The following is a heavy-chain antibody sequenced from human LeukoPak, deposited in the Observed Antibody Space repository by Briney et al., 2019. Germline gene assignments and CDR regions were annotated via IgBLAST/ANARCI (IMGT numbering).Heavy chain of an antibody. V-gene: IGHV3-21*01. CDR3: ARDGTLDWFDP. CDR2: ISSSSSYI. D-gene: IGHD1-26*01. CDR1: GFTFSSYS. J-gene: IGHJ5*02. Sequence: GGSLRLSCATSGFTFSSYSMNWVRHASGTGLQWVSSISSSSSYIYYADSVKGRFTISRDNAKNSLYLQMNSLRAEDTAVYYCARDGTLDWFDPWGQGTLVTVSS.